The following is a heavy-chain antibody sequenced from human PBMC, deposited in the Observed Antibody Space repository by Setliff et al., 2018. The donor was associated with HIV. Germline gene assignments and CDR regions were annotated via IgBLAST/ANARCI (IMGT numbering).Heavy chain of an antibody. J-gene: IGHJ5*01. CDR3: ARHGLAGTPWDNWFDY. V-gene: IGHV5-51*01. D-gene: IGHD1-1*01. CDR2: IYPGDSDT. Sequence: GESLKISCKGSGYTFTSYWIGWVRQMPGKGLEWTGIIYPGDSDTTYSPSFQGQVTISADRSINTAYLQWSSLKASDTAMYYCARHGLAGTPWDNWFDYWGQGTLVTVSS. CDR1: GYTFTSYW.